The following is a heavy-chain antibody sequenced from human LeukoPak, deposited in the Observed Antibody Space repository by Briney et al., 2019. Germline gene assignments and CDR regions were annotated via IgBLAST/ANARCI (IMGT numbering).Heavy chain of an antibody. CDR2: IYHSGST. CDR3: ARLKGYSSGWYPSYYFDY. D-gene: IGHD6-19*01. Sequence: SETLSLTCTVSGGSISSYYWSWIRQPPGKGLEWIGYIYHSGSTYYNPSLKSRVTISVDRSKNQFSLKLSSVTAADTAVYYCARLKGYSSGWYPSYYFDYWGQRTLVTVSS. CDR1: GGSISSYY. V-gene: IGHV4-59*08. J-gene: IGHJ4*02.